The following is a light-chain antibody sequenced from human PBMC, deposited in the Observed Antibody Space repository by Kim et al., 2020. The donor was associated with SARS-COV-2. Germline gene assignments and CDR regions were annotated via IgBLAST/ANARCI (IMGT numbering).Light chain of an antibody. CDR2: DAS. Sequence: SLSPGERATHPCRASQSISSYLAWYQQKPGQAPRLLIYDASNRATGIPARFSGSGSGTDFTLTISSLEPEDFAVYYCQQRSNWPTFGQGTKVDIK. CDR3: QQRSNWPT. J-gene: IGKJ1*01. V-gene: IGKV3-11*01. CDR1: QSISSY.